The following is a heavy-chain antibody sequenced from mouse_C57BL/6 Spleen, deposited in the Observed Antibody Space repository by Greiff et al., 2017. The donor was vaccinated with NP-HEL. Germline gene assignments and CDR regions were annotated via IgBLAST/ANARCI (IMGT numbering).Heavy chain of an antibody. CDR2: IDPEDGDT. CDR1: GFNIKDYY. CDR3: TTSRQIRLRHYYAMDY. Sequence: EVQLQQSGAELVRPGASVKLSCTASGFNIKDYYMHWVKQRPEQGLEWIGRIDPEDGDTEYAPKFQGKATMTADTSSNTAYLQLSSLTSEDTAVYYCTTSRQIRLRHYYAMDYWGQGTSVTVSS. V-gene: IGHV14-1*01. D-gene: IGHD3-2*02. J-gene: IGHJ4*01.